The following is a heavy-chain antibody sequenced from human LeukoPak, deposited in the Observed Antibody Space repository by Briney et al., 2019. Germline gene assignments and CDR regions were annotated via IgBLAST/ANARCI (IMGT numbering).Heavy chain of an antibody. CDR2: INPNSGGT. Sequence: GGSLRLSCAASGFTFSSYGMHWVRQAPGQGLEWMGWINPNSGGTNYAQKFQGRVTMTRDTSISTAYMELSRLRSDDTAVYYCARDIGIAAADNDYWGQGTLVTVSS. J-gene: IGHJ4*02. CDR3: ARDIGIAAADNDY. V-gene: IGHV1-2*02. CDR1: GFTFSSYG. D-gene: IGHD6-13*01.